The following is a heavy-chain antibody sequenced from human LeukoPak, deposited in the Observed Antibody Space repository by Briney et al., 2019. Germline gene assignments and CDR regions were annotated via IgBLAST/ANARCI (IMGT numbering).Heavy chain of an antibody. CDR3: AREGYSQENYFDY. J-gene: IGHJ4*02. CDR1: GFTFSDYY. CDR2: ISSSGSTI. V-gene: IGHV3-11*01. Sequence: PGGSLRLSSAASGFTFSDYYMSWIRQAPGKGLEWVSYISSSGSTIYYADSVKGRFTISRDNAKNSLYLQMNSLRAEDTAVYYCAREGYSQENYFDYWGQGTLVTVSS. D-gene: IGHD6-13*01.